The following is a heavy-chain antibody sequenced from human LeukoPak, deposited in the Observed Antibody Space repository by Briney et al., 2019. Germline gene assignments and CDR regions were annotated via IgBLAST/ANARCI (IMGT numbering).Heavy chain of an antibody. CDR1: GYTFTSYD. D-gene: IGHD2-2*02. J-gene: IGHJ3*02. CDR2: MNPNSGNT. CDR3: AARYCSSTSCYREYAFDI. Sequence: ASVKVSCKASGYTFTSYDINWVRQATGQGLEWMGWMNPNSGNTGYAQKFQGRVTITRNTSISTAYMELSSLRSEDTAVYYCAARYCSSTSCYREYAFDIWGQGTMVTVSS. V-gene: IGHV1-8*03.